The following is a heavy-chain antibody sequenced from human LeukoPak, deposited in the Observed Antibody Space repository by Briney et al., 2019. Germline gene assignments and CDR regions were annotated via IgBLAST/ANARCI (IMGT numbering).Heavy chain of an antibody. J-gene: IGHJ4*02. V-gene: IGHV4-34*01. Sequence: MTSETLSLTCAVYGGSFSGYYWSWIRQPPGKGLEWLGEINHSGSTNYNPSLKSRVTISVDTSKNQFSLKLSSVTAADTAVYYCARDSGEAEVPAAMFDYWGQGTLVTVSS. D-gene: IGHD2-2*01. CDR2: INHSGST. CDR1: GGSFSGYY. CDR3: ARDSGEAEVPAAMFDY.